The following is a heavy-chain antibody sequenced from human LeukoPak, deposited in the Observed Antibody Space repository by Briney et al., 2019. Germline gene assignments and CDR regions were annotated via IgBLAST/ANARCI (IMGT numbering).Heavy chain of an antibody. CDR3: ARALQNDAFDI. J-gene: IGHJ3*02. CDR2: ISSSGSTI. Sequence: PGGSLRLSCAASGFTFSSYEMNWVRQAPGKGLEWVSYISSSGSTIYYADSVKGRFTISRDNAKNSLYLQMNSLRAEDTAVYYCARALQNDAFDIWGQGTMVTVSS. V-gene: IGHV3-48*03. CDR1: GFTFSSYE. D-gene: IGHD3-10*01.